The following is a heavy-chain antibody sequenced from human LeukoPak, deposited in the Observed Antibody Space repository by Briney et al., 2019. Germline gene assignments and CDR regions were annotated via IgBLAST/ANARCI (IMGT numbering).Heavy chain of an antibody. CDR1: GGSISSSSYY. Sequence: PSETLSLTCTVSGGSISSSSYYWGWIRQPPGKGLEWIGSIYYSGSTHYNPSLKSRVTISVDTSKNQFSLKLSSVTAADTAVYYCARRGSSSSGEFDYWGQGTLVTVSS. V-gene: IGHV4-39*01. CDR2: IYYSGST. D-gene: IGHD6-6*01. CDR3: ARRGSSSSGEFDY. J-gene: IGHJ4*02.